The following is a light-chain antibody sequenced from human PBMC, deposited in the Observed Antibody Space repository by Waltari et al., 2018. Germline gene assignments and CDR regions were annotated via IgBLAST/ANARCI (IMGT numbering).Light chain of an antibody. CDR2: GET. V-gene: IGLV3-21*02. Sequence: SYVLTQPPSVSVAPGQTARITCGGNSIGSKSVQWYQQKSGQAPVLVVYGETDRPPGFPERFSGSNSEDTATLAISSVEAGDEADYYCQVWDSSSAHYVFGSGTKVSVL. J-gene: IGLJ1*01. CDR3: QVWDSSSAHYV. CDR1: SIGSKS.